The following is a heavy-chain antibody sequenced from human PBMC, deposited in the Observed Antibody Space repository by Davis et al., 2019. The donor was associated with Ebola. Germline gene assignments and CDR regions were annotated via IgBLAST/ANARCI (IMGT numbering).Heavy chain of an antibody. Sequence: MPSETLSLTCAVYGGSFSGYYWSWIRQPPGKGLEWIGEINHSGSTNYNPSLKSRVTISVDTSKNHFSLNLTSVIVADTAVYFCARGDWAARQYSDGRTYSPNWLHPWGQGTLVTVSA. CDR3: ARGDWAARQYSDGRTYSPNWLHP. CDR1: GGSFSGYY. D-gene: IGHD3-22*01. CDR2: INHSGST. J-gene: IGHJ5*02. V-gene: IGHV4-34*01.